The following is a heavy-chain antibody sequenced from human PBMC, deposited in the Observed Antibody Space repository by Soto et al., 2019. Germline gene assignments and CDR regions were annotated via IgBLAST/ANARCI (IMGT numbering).Heavy chain of an antibody. Sequence: QVQLVESGGGVVQPGRSLRLSCAASGFTFSSYAMHWVRQAPGKGLEWVAVISYDGSNKYYADSVKGRFTISRDNSKNTLYLQMNSLRAEDTAVYYCARDNYDAVTTENYYYDGMDVWGQGTTVTVSS. CDR1: GFTFSSYA. CDR3: ARDNYDAVTTENYYYDGMDV. J-gene: IGHJ6*02. V-gene: IGHV3-30-3*01. CDR2: ISYDGSNK. D-gene: IGHD4-4*01.